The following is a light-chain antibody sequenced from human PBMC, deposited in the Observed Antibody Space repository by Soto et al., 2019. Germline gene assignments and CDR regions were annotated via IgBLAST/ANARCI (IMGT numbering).Light chain of an antibody. CDR1: QSVGRN. CDR3: QQYSDSPIT. CDR2: DAS. Sequence: EVVMTQSPVILSVSPGERATLSCRASQSVGRNLAWYQQRPGQAPRLLIHDASARPSGVPARFSGSGSGTDFTITIISLQSDDFAVYYCQQYSDSPITFGPGTTVDLK. J-gene: IGKJ3*01. V-gene: IGKV3-15*01.